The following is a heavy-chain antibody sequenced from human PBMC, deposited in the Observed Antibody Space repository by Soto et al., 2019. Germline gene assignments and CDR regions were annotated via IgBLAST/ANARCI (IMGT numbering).Heavy chain of an antibody. CDR1: GFSVSSNGVA. V-gene: IGHV2-5*02. J-gene: IGHJ4*02. D-gene: IGHD3-22*01. Sequence: SGPTLVNPTQTLTLTCTFSGFSVSSNGVAVGWIRQPPGKALEWLALIYWDDDEAYSPSLKSRLTITKDTSRNEVVLTMTNMDPVDTATYYCAHRTGYYDSSGYSGYFDYWGQGTLVTVSS. CDR3: AHRTGYYDSSGYSGYFDY. CDR2: IYWDDDE.